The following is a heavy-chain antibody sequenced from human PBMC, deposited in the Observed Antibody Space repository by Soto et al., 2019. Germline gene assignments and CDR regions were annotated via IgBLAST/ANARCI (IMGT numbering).Heavy chain of an antibody. Sequence: QVQLQESGPGLVRPSQTLSLTCTVSRDSISRGDYYWSWIRQHAGKGLEWIGYVTHRGSSFYNPSLQIRVIISVDTSKNQFALKLTPVTAADTAVYYCARTRTDTSSSFDHWGQGTLVTVSS. V-gene: IGHV4-31*03. CDR3: ARTRTDTSSSFDH. D-gene: IGHD6-6*01. CDR2: VTHRGSS. J-gene: IGHJ4*02. CDR1: RDSISRGDYY.